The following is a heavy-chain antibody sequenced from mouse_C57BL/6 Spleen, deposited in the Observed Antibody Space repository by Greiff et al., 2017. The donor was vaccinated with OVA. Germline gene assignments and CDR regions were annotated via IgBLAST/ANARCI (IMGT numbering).Heavy chain of an antibody. V-gene: IGHV1-82*01. CDR1: GFAFSSSW. Sequence: VQLQQSGPELVKPGASVKISCKASGFAFSSSWMHWVKQRPGKGLEWIGRIYPGDGDTNYNGKFKGKATLTADKSSSTAYMQLSSLTSEDAAVYFCASSYDGYSAYDVDYWGKGTTLTVAS. J-gene: IGHJ2*01. D-gene: IGHD2-3*01. CDR2: IYPGDGDT. CDR3: ASSYDGYSAYDVDY.